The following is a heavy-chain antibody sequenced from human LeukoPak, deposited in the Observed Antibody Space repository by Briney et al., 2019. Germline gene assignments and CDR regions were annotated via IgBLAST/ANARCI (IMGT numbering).Heavy chain of an antibody. V-gene: IGHV4-61*01. CDR1: GDTLSGYCNYR. J-gene: IGHJ4*02. Sequence: PSETLSLTCTASGDTLSGYCNYRWTWIRQPPGKGLEWIGYIYYHGSTNYNPSVKGRVTFSVDNSKNSFYLKLTSVTAADTAVYYCVREYSGWYYWGQGTLVTVSS. CDR2: IYYHGST. CDR3: VREYSGWYY. D-gene: IGHD6-6*01.